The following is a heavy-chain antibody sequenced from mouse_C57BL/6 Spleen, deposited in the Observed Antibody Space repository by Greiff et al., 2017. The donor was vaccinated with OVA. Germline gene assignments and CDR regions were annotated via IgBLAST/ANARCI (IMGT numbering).Heavy chain of an antibody. Sequence: QVQLQQSGAELVRPGASVTLSCKASGYTFTDYEMHWVKQTPVHGLEWIGAIDPETGGTAYNQKFKGKAILTADKSSSTAYMELRSLTSEDSAVYYCTGDGYYGGYYLDYWGQGTTLTVSS. CDR3: TGDGYYGGYYLDY. D-gene: IGHD2-3*01. J-gene: IGHJ2*01. V-gene: IGHV1-15*01. CDR1: GYTFTDYE. CDR2: IDPETGGT.